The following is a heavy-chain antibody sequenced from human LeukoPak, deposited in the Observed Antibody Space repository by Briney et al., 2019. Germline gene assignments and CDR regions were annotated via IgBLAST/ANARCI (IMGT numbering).Heavy chain of an antibody. CDR1: GFSLSTSGVG. CDR3: ARIPRPGRPLLKLEPTFDY. J-gene: IGHJ4*02. CDR2: IYWDDDK. Sequence: SGPTLVKPPQTLTLTCTFSGFSLSTSGVGVGWIRQPPGKALEWLALIYWDDDKRYSPSLKSRLTITKDTSKNQVVLTMTNMDPVDTATYYCARIPRPGRPLLKLEPTFDYWGQGTLVTVSS. D-gene: IGHD1-1*01. V-gene: IGHV2-5*02.